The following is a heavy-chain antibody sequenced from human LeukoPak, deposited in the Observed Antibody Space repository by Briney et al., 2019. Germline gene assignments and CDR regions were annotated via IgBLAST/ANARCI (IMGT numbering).Heavy chain of an antibody. CDR1: GFTFSSYW. CDR2: ISYDGSNK. J-gene: IGHJ3*01. V-gene: IGHV3-30*03. D-gene: IGHD3-10*01. Sequence: GGSLRLSCAASGFTFSSYWMSWVRQAPGKGLEWVAVISYDGSNKYYADSVKGRFTISRDNSKNTLYLQMNSLRAEDTAVYYCARARVYYYGSGSPPMSWGQGTMVTVSS. CDR3: ARARVYYYGSGSPPMS.